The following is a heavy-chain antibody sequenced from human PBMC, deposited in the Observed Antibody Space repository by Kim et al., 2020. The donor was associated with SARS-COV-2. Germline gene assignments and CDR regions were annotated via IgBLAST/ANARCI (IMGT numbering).Heavy chain of an antibody. Sequence: SETLSLTCAVYGGSFSGYYWSWIRQPPGKGLEWIGEINHSGSTNYNPSLKSRVTISVDTSKNQFSLKLSSVTAADTAVYYCARVRLRYYGSGSYYSPPQHYYGMDVWGQGTTVTVSS. CDR2: INHSGST. J-gene: IGHJ6*02. D-gene: IGHD3-10*01. V-gene: IGHV4-34*01. CDR1: GGSFSGYY. CDR3: ARVRLRYYGSGSYYSPPQHYYGMDV.